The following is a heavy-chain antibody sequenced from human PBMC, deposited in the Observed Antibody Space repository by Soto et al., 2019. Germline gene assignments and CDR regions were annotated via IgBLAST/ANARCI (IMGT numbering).Heavy chain of an antibody. CDR1: GYTFTSYG. J-gene: IGHJ4*02. Sequence: ASVKVSCKASGYTFTSYGISWVRQAPGKGLEWVSAISGSGGSTYYADSVKGRFTISRDNSKNTLYLQMNSLRAEDTAVYYCAKDFGGGNIMITFAGVIGGLWDYWGQGTLVTVSS. CDR2: ISGSGGST. V-gene: IGHV3-23*01. D-gene: IGHD3-16*02. CDR3: AKDFGGGNIMITFAGVIGGLWDY.